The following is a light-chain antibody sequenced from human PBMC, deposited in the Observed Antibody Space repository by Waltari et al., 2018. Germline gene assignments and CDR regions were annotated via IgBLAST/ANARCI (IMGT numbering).Light chain of an antibody. J-gene: IGKJ1*01. CDR1: QSVTSSH. Sequence: ETVLTQSPGTLSLSPGERATLSCRVSQSVTSSHLAWYQQKPGQAPRLLIYGASSRATGIPDRFSGSGSGTDFTLTITRLEPEDFAVYYCQQYGNSPRTFGQGTEVEIK. CDR3: QQYGNSPRT. CDR2: GAS. V-gene: IGKV3-20*01.